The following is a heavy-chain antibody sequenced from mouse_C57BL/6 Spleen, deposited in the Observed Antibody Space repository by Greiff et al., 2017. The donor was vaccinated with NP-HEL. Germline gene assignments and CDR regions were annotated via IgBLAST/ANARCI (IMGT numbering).Heavy chain of an antibody. D-gene: IGHD1-1*01. CDR2: INPSTGGT. V-gene: IGHV1-42*01. CDR3: ARTVVDYWYFDV. Sequence: VQLQQSGPELVKPGASVKISCKASGYSFTGYYMNWVKQSPEKSLEWIGEINPSTGGTTYNQKFKAKATLTVDKSSSTAYMQLKSLTSEDSAVYYCARTVVDYWYFDVWGTGTTVTVSS. CDR1: GYSFTGYY. J-gene: IGHJ1*03.